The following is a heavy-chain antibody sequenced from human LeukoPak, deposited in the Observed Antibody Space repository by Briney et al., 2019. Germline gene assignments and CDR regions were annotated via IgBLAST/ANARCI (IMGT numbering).Heavy chain of an antibody. D-gene: IGHD3-22*01. V-gene: IGHV5-51*01. CDR2: IYPGDSDT. Sequence: GESLKISCKGSGYSFTSYWSGWVRQMPGKSLEWMGIIYPGDSDTRYSPSFQGQVTISADKSISTAYMQWSSLKASDTAMYYCARRGMYYYDSSGGLDYWGQGTLVTVSS. CDR3: ARRGMYYYDSSGGLDY. CDR1: GYSFTSYW. J-gene: IGHJ4*02.